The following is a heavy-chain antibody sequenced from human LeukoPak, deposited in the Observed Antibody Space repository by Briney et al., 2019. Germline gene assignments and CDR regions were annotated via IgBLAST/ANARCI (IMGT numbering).Heavy chain of an antibody. V-gene: IGHV4-30-2*01. J-gene: IGHJ3*02. CDR1: GGSISSGGYS. D-gene: IGHD3-10*01. Sequence: PSQTLSLTCAVSGGSISSGGYSWSWIRQPPGKGLEWIGYIYHSGSTYYNPSLKSRVTISVDTSKNQFSLKLSSVTAADTAVYYCARKRGLGWFGELQAFDIWGQGTMVTVSS. CDR3: ARKRGLGWFGELQAFDI. CDR2: IYHSGST.